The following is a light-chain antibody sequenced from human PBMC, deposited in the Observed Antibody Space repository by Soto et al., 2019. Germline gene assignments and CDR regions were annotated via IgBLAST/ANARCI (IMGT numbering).Light chain of an antibody. CDR3: RQYGSSPSYT. J-gene: IGKJ2*01. Sequence: EIVLTQSPGTLSLSPGERATLSCRASQSVSSSSYLAWYQQQPGQAPRLLIYGASSRATGIPDRFIGSGSATDVTLTISRLEPEDFAVYYCRQYGSSPSYTFGQGTKLDIK. V-gene: IGKV3-20*01. CDR1: QSVSSSSY. CDR2: GAS.